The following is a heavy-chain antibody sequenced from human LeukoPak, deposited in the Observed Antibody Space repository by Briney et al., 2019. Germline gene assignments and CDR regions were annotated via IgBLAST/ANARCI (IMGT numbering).Heavy chain of an antibody. CDR2: ITGDGDNT. J-gene: IGHJ4*02. V-gene: IGHV3-64*02. CDR1: GFTFSSYA. D-gene: IGHD1-1*01. CDR3: ARGGVYVGNWFFDF. Sequence: GGSLRLSCAASGFTFSSYAMHWVRQAPGKGLEYLSAITGDGDNTYYADSVKGRFIISRDSSKNTLFLQTGSLRTADTAVYYCARGGVYVGNWFFDFWGQGTLVTVSS.